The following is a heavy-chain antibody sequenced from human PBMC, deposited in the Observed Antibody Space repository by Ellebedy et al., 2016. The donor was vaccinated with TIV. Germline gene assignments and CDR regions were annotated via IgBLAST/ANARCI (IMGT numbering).Heavy chain of an antibody. J-gene: IGHJ6*03. Sequence: ASVKVSXXASVYTFTSYDIHWVRQAPGQGLEWMGWVNPNSGYTGYAQMFQGRVTMTRNTSINTAYMELRSLRSDDTAVYYCGTPMVGDFSYYYMDVWGKGTTVTVS. CDR3: GTPMVGDFSYYYMDV. D-gene: IGHD5-18*01. CDR2: VNPNSGYT. V-gene: IGHV1-8*01. CDR1: VYTFTSYD.